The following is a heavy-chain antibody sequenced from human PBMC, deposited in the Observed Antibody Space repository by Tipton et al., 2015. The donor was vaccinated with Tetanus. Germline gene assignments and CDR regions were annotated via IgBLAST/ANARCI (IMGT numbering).Heavy chain of an antibody. CDR3: ARGEDAYKTGNY. CDR1: GGSFSNYY. J-gene: IGHJ4*02. Sequence: TLSLTCAVYGGSFSNYYWTWIRQPPGKGLEWIGEVHPSGSTSSNPSLENRVTMSIDTSKNQFSLKLTSLTAADTAVYFCARGEDAYKTGNYWGQGSRVTVSS. V-gene: IGHV4-34*01. CDR2: VHPSGST. D-gene: IGHD5-24*01.